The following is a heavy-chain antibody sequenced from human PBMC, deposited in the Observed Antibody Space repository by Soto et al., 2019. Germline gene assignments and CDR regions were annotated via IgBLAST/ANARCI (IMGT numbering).Heavy chain of an antibody. Sequence: QVPLVQSGAEVKKPGSSVKVSCKASGGTFSSYAISWVRQAPGQGLEWMGGIIPIFGTANYAQKFQGRVTITADESTSTAYMELSSLRSEDTAVYYCAREAYDSSGYYYYYGMDVWGQGTTVTVSS. V-gene: IGHV1-69*01. J-gene: IGHJ6*02. CDR3: AREAYDSSGYYYYYGMDV. CDR1: GGTFSSYA. CDR2: IIPIFGTA. D-gene: IGHD3-22*01.